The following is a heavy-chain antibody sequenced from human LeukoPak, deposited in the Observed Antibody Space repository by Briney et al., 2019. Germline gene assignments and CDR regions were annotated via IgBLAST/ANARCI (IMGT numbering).Heavy chain of an antibody. CDR2: INPTGGSA. Sequence: ASVKVSCKASGYTFSNYSVHWVRQAPGQGLEWMGIINPTGGSASYAQKFQDRVTMTRDMSTSTFYMELSSLRSADTAVYYCARGHGSGSTNYFDPWGQGTLVTVSS. V-gene: IGHV1-46*01. J-gene: IGHJ5*02. D-gene: IGHD3-10*01. CDR3: ARGHGSGSTNYFDP. CDR1: GYTFSNYS.